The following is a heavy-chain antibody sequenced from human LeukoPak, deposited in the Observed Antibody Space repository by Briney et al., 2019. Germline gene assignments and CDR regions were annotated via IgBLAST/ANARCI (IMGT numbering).Heavy chain of an antibody. CDR2: INWNGGST. D-gene: IGHD2-2*01. CDR3: ARDPGYCSSTSCSLDAFDI. Sequence: PGGSLRLSCAASGFTFDDYGMSWVRQAPGKGLEWVSGINWNGGSTGYADSVKGRFTISRDNAKNSLYLQMNSLRAEDTALYYCARDPGYCSSTSCSLDAFDIWGQGTMVTVSS. CDR1: GFTFDDYG. J-gene: IGHJ3*02. V-gene: IGHV3-20*04.